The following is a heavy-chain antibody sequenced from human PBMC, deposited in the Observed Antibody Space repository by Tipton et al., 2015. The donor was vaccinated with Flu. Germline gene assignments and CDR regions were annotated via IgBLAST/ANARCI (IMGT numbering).Heavy chain of an antibody. D-gene: IGHD5-12*01. CDR1: GGTFSNYA. CDR3: ATSRYSGAYTGFDI. V-gene: IGHV1-69*01. Sequence: QSGAEVKKPGSSVKVSCKTSGGTFSNYAISWVRQAPGQGLEWMGGIIPISGITNYAQRFQGRVTVAADESTSTPYMELSSLRSEDTAVYYCATSRYSGAYTGFDIWGLGTVVTVSS. J-gene: IGHJ3*02. CDR2: IIPISGIT.